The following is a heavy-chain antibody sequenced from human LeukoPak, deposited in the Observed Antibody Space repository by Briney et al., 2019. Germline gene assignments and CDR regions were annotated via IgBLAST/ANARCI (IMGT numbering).Heavy chain of an antibody. CDR3: AIKRRDAQKGDVFDI. J-gene: IGHJ3*02. CDR1: GGSFSQYY. Sequence: PSETLSLTCAVYGGSFSQYYWSWIRQPPGKGLEWIGYIFYSGTTYFNPSFNSRVTITMDTSKNQFFLELRSLTAADTAVYFCAIKRRDAQKGDVFDIWGPGTMVTVSS. CDR2: IFYSGTT. D-gene: IGHD5-24*01. V-gene: IGHV4-59*01.